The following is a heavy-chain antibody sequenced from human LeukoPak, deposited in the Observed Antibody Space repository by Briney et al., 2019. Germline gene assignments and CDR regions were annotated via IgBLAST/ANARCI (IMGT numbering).Heavy chain of an antibody. CDR3: ARLKIPAGANPLDY. CDR1: GFTVSSNY. J-gene: IGHJ4*02. V-gene: IGHV3-53*04. D-gene: IGHD6-13*01. Sequence: SGGSLRLSCEASGFTVSSNYMNWVRQAPGKGLEWVSIIYSGGDTYYADSVKGRFTISRHNSENTVYLQMNSLRAEDTAVYYCARLKIPAGANPLDYWGQGTLVTVSS. CDR2: IYSGGDT.